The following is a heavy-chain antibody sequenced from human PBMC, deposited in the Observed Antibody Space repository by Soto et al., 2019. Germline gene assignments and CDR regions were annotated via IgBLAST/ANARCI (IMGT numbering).Heavy chain of an antibody. CDR3: GRGQATFDP. CDR2: INTGNGDT. CDR1: GYTFTNYA. J-gene: IGHJ5*02. Sequence: GASVKVSCKASGYTFTNYAVHWVRQAPGQGLEWMGRINTGNGDTKYSQKFQGRVTITRDTSASTAYMDLSSLSLEDTAVYYCGRGQATFDPWGQGTLVTVS. V-gene: IGHV1-3*04.